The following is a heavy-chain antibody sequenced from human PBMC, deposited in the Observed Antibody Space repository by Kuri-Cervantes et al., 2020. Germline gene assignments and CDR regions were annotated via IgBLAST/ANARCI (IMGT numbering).Heavy chain of an antibody. CDR1: GFTFSSYE. D-gene: IGHD6-6*01. Sequence: LSLTCAASGFTFSSYEMNWVRQAPGKGLEWVSYISSSGSTIYYADSVKGRFTISRDNAKNSLYLQMNSLRAEDTAVYYCARESRLTRMDVWGKGTTVTVSS. V-gene: IGHV3-48*03. CDR3: ARESRLTRMDV. CDR2: ISSSGSTI. J-gene: IGHJ6*03.